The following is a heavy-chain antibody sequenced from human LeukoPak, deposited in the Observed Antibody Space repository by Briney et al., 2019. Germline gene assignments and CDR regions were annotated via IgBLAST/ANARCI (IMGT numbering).Heavy chain of an antibody. CDR3: AKGVIAAAGYYYYYMDV. J-gene: IGHJ6*03. CDR1: GFTFSSYA. CDR2: ISGSGGST. V-gene: IGHV3-23*01. Sequence: GGSLRLSCAASGFTFSSYAMSWVRQALGKGLEWVSAISGSGGSTYYADSVKGRFTISRDNSKNTLYLQTNSLRADDTAVYYCAKGVIAAAGYYYYYMDVWGKGTTVTVSS. D-gene: IGHD6-13*01.